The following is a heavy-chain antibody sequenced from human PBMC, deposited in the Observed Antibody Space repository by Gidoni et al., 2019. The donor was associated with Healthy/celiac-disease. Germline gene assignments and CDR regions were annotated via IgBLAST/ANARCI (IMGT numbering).Heavy chain of an antibody. CDR3: ARDAGYCSGGSCYHNWFDP. J-gene: IGHJ5*02. CDR1: GFPVSSNY. CDR2: IYSGGST. Sequence: EVQLVETGGGLIQPGGSLRLSCAASGFPVSSNYMSWVRQAPGKGLEWVSVIYSGGSTYYADSVKGRFTISRDNSKNTLYLQMNSLRAEDTAVYYCARDAGYCSGGSCYHNWFDPWGQGTLVTVSS. V-gene: IGHV3-53*02. D-gene: IGHD2-15*01.